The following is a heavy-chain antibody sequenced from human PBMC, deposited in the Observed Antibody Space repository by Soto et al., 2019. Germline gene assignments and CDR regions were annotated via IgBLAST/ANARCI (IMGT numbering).Heavy chain of an antibody. CDR3: ARWGRTTDHNFTSLPQNHYYYMDV. CDR2: MNPNSGNT. CDR1: GYTFTSYD. Sequence: GAAVKVSCKASGYTFTSYDINWVRQATGQGLEWMGWMNPNSGNTGYAQKFQGRVTMTRNTSISTAYMELSSLRSEDTAVYYCARWGRTTDHNFTSLPQNHYYYMDVWGKGTTVSVSS. J-gene: IGHJ6*03. V-gene: IGHV1-8*01. D-gene: IGHD3-16*01.